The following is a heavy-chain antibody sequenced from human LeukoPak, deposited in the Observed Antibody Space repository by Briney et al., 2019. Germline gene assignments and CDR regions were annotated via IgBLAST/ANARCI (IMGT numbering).Heavy chain of an antibody. Sequence: GWSLRLSCAASGFTVSSNYMSWVRQAPGKGLEWVSVIYSGGSTYYADSVKGRFTISRDNSKNTLYLQMNSLRAEDTAVYYCARDYAAVAPLGYWGQGTLVTVSS. D-gene: IGHD6-19*01. CDR3: ARDYAAVAPLGY. J-gene: IGHJ4*02. V-gene: IGHV3-53*01. CDR2: IYSGGST. CDR1: GFTVSSNY.